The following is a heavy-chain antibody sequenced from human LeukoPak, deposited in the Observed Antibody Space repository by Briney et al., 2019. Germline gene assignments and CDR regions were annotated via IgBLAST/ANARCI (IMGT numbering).Heavy chain of an antibody. J-gene: IGHJ4*02. V-gene: IGHV4-34*01. CDR1: GFTFSIYG. D-gene: IGHD3-10*01. Sequence: GSLRLSCAPSGFTFSIYGMHWVRQAPGKGLEWIGEINHSGSTNYNPSLKSRVTISVDTSKNQFSLKLSSVTAADTAVYYCARGIHWGNYYGSGSYYNFWGQGTLVTVSS. CDR2: INHSGST. CDR3: ARGIHWGNYYGSGSYYNF.